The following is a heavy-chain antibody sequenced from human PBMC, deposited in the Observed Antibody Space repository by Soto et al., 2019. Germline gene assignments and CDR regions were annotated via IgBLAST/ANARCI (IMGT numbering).Heavy chain of an antibody. CDR2: IYWDDDK. D-gene: IGHD5-18*01. J-gene: IGHJ5*02. Sequence: EFGPTLGNPTQTLALNCTFSGFSHHKNGEGVGWIRQPPGKALEWLALIYWDDDKRYSPSLKSRLTITKDTSKNQVVLTMTNMDPVDTATYYCAHSFVDTAMVHNWFDPWGQGTLVTVSS. CDR1: GFSHHKNGEG. V-gene: IGHV2-5*02. CDR3: AHSFVDTAMVHNWFDP.